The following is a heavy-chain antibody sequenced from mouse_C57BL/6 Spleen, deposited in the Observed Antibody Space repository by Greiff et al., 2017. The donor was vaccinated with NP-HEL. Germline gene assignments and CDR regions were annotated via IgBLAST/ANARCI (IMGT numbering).Heavy chain of an antibody. D-gene: IGHD2-4*01. Sequence: EVQGVESGGGLVKPGGSLKLSCAASGFTFSSYAMSWVRQTPEKRLEWVATISDGGSYTYYPDNVKGRFTISRDNAKNNLYLQMSHLKSEDTAMYYCAREIYYDYDVRAMDYWGQGTSVTVSS. CDR2: ISDGGSYT. CDR3: AREIYYDYDVRAMDY. J-gene: IGHJ4*01. CDR1: GFTFSSYA. V-gene: IGHV5-4*01.